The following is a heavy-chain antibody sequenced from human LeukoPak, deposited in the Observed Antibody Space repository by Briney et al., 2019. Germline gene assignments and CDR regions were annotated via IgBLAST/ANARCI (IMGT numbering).Heavy chain of an antibody. CDR2: IYPGDSET. V-gene: IGHV5-51*01. CDR1: GYGFTSYW. CDR3: ARRGSGYDLN. Sequence: GEALQISCKGSGYGFTSYWIGWVRPMPGKGLGWMGIIYPGDSETRYSPSFQGQVTISADKSISTAYLQWSSLKASDTAMYYCARRGSGYDLNWGQGPLVTVSS. J-gene: IGHJ4*02. D-gene: IGHD5-12*01.